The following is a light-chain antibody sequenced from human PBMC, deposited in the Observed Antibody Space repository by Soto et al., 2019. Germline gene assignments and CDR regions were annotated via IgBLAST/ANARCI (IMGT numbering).Light chain of an antibody. CDR3: QHYYSSSQT. CDR1: QSISSL. J-gene: IGKJ1*01. Sequence: DIPMTQSHSTLSASVGDRVTITCRASQSISSLLAWYQQKPGKAPKLLIYKASSLESGVPSRFSGSGSGTEFTLTISSLQPDDFATYYCQHYYSSSQTFGQGTKVEMK. CDR2: KAS. V-gene: IGKV1-5*03.